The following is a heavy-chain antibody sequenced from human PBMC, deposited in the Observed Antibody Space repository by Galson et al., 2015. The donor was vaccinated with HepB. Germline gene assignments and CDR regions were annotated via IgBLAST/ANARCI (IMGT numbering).Heavy chain of an antibody. CDR1: GYSFTSYW. D-gene: IGHD3-10*01. Sequence: QSGAEVKKPGESLKISCKGSGYSFTSYWIGWVRQMPGKGLEWMGIIYPGDSDTRYSPSFQGQVTISADKSISTAYLQWSSLKASDTAMYYCVPITMVRGVIRPVDYWGQGTLVTVSS. CDR2: IYPGDSDT. J-gene: IGHJ4*02. CDR3: VPITMVRGVIRPVDY. V-gene: IGHV5-51*01.